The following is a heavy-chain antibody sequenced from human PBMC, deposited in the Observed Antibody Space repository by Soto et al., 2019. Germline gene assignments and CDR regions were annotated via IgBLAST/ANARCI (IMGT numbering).Heavy chain of an antibody. D-gene: IGHD6-19*01. J-gene: IGHJ4*02. CDR1: GFTFSSYG. CDR3: AKEIIAVSGPWDFDN. CDR2: ISDDGSLK. V-gene: IGHV3-30*18. Sequence: QVQLVESGGGVVQPGRSLRLSCVASGFTFSSYGMSWVRQAPGKGLEWVAIISDDGSLKYYGDSVKGRFTISRDNSRNTLYLQMNSLRAEDTAVYYCAKEIIAVSGPWDFDNWGQGTLVTVSS.